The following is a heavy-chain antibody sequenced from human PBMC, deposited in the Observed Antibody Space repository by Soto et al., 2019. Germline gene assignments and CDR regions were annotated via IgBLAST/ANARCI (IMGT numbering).Heavy chain of an antibody. Sequence: ASVKVSCKASGYTFTSYDINWVRQATGQGLEWMGWMNPNSGNTGYAQKFQGRVTMTRNTSISTAYMELSSRRSEDTAVYYCAAFFDTAIPSYYGMDVWGQGTTVTVSS. CDR2: MNPNSGNT. CDR1: GYTFTSYD. D-gene: IGHD5-18*01. V-gene: IGHV1-8*01. J-gene: IGHJ6*02. CDR3: AAFFDTAIPSYYGMDV.